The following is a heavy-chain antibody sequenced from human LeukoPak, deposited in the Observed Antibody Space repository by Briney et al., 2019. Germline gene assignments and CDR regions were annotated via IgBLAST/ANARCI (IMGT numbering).Heavy chain of an antibody. V-gene: IGHV4-4*09. Sequence: SETLSLTCTVSNGSISSYHWSWVRQPPGKGLERIGYILTSGTTNYNPSLKSRLTISVDTSKNRFTLKLSSVTAADTAVYYCARLRVSGTSLYYFDYWGQGTLVTVSS. D-gene: IGHD3-10*01. CDR2: ILTSGTT. J-gene: IGHJ4*02. CDR3: ARLRVSGTSLYYFDY. CDR1: NGSISSYH.